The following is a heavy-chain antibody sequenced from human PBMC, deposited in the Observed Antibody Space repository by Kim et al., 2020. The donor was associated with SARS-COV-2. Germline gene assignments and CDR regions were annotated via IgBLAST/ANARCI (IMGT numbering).Heavy chain of an antibody. V-gene: IGHV4-4*02. CDR3: ARDSDTAMENYYYYGMDV. Sequence: KRRVTISVDKSKNQFSLKLSSVTAADTAVYYCARDSDTAMENYYYYGMDVWGQGTTVTVSS. J-gene: IGHJ6*02. D-gene: IGHD5-18*01.